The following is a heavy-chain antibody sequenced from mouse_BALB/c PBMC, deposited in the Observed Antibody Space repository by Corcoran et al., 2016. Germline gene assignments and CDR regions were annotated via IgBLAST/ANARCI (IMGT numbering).Heavy chain of an antibody. D-gene: IGHD4-1*01. Sequence: EVQLQQSGAELVKPGASVKLSCTASGFNIKDTYMHWVKQRPEQGLEWIGRIDPANGNTKYDSKFQGKSTITADTSSNTAYLQLSSLTSEDTAVYYCARGELGPFAYWGQGTLVTVSA. CDR2: IDPANGNT. CDR1: GFNIKDTY. CDR3: ARGELGPFAY. V-gene: IGHV14-3*02. J-gene: IGHJ3*01.